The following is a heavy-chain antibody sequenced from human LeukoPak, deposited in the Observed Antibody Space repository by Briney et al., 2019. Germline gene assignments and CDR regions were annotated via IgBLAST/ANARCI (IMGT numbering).Heavy chain of an antibody. CDR3: ARDKSLGGNWYGNDY. CDR2: ISYTGST. V-gene: IGHV4-59*01. Sequence: KPSDTLSLTCTVSGGSISSYYWSWIRQSPGKGLEWIGYISYTGSTNYNPSLSSRVTISLDTSKNQFSLKLTSVTAADTAIYYCARDKSLGGNWYGNDYWGQGTLVTVSS. J-gene: IGHJ4*02. D-gene: IGHD1-1*01. CDR1: GGSISSYY.